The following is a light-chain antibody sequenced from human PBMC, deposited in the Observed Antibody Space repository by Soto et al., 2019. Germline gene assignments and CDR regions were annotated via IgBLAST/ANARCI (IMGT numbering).Light chain of an antibody. CDR2: GAS. CDR1: QSVSIN. CDR3: QQYHIWPLT. V-gene: IGKV3-15*01. Sequence: EVVMTQSPATLSVSPGERATLSCRASQSVSINLAWYQQKLGQAPRLLIYGASTGATGIPARFSGSGSGTDFTLTISSLQSEDVALYYCQQYHIWPLTFGGGTQLEIK. J-gene: IGKJ4*01.